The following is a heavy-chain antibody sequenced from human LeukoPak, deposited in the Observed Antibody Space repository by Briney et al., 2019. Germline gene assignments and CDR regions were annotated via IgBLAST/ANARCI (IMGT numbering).Heavy chain of an antibody. J-gene: IGHJ4*02. V-gene: IGHV5-51*01. Sequence: GEALKISCRGSGYGFTTYWIGWVRPMPGKGGEWMGIIYPCHSHTRYIPSFQRHVPMSAHKSINPAYLQSSSLKPSDTAMYYCARRQGCSSTSCPPDSWGQGTLVTVSS. D-gene: IGHD2-2*01. CDR1: GYGFTTYW. CDR3: ARRQGCSSTSCPPDS. CDR2: IYPCHSHT.